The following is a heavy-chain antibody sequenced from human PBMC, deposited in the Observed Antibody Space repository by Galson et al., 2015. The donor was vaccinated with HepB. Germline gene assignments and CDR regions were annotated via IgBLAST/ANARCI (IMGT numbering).Heavy chain of an antibody. V-gene: IGHV3-66*01. D-gene: IGHD3-22*01. CDR3: ARDRYYYDSSGYFDY. CDR1: GFTVSSNY. CDR2: IYSGGST. J-gene: IGHJ4*02. Sequence: SLRLPCAASGFTVSSNYMSWVRQAPGKGLEWVSVIYSGGSTYYADSVKGRFTISRDNSKNTLYLQMNSLRAEDTTVYYCARDRYYYDSSGYFDYWGQGTLVTVSS.